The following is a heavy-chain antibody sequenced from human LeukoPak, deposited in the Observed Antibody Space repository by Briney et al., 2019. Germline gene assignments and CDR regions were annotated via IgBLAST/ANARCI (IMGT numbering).Heavy chain of an antibody. J-gene: IGHJ5*02. D-gene: IGHD5-12*01. V-gene: IGHV3-11*03. Sequence: PGGSLRLSCAASGFTFSDYYMSWIRQAPGKGLEWVSYISSSSSYTNYADSVKGRFTISRDNAKNSLYLQINSLRAEDTAVYYCARFVDIVATPNWFDPWGQGTLVTVSS. CDR3: ARFVDIVATPNWFDP. CDR1: GFTFSDYY. CDR2: ISSSSSYT.